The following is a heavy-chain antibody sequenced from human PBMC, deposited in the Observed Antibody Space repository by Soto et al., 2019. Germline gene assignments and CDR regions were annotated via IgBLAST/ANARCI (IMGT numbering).Heavy chain of an antibody. CDR3: EIDLVVEVIWGDVVDFDI. D-gene: IGHD2-8*02. V-gene: IGHV1-69*08. Sequence: QVQLVQSGAEVKKPWSSVKVSCKASGGTFSSYTISWVRQAPGQGLEWMGRISPILGIANYAQTFQGRVTTTADKSTSTAYMELGSRRSEDTAVYYCEIDLVVEVIWGDVVDFDIWVQGTMVIFSS. CDR2: ISPILGIA. CDR1: GGTFSSYT. J-gene: IGHJ3*02.